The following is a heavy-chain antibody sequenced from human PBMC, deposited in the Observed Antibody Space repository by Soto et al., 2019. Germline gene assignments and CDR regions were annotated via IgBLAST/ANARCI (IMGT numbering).Heavy chain of an antibody. V-gene: IGHV3-23*01. CDR1: GFTFSSYA. CDR3: EKDPDPRWNYGEIPYYYYYMDV. CDR2: ISGSGGST. J-gene: IGHJ6*03. D-gene: IGHD1-7*01. Sequence: EVQLLESGGGLVQPGGSLRLSCAASGFTFSSYAMSWVRQAPGKGLEWVSAISGSGGSTYYADSVKGRFTISRDNSKNTLYLQMNSLRAEDTAVYYCEKDPDPRWNYGEIPYYYYYMDVWGKGTTVTVSS.